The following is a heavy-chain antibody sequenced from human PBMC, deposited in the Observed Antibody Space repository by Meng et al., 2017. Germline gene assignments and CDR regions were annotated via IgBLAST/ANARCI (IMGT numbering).Heavy chain of an antibody. CDR3: ARVPGGIEAADY. J-gene: IGHJ4*02. V-gene: IGHV4-34*01. CDR2: INHSGST. CDR1: GGSLKGYH. D-gene: IGHD1-14*01. Sequence: AQLETWCCEVFEAYATLSLCLACSGGSLKGYHCSWTPPPPGKALEWIGEINHSGSTNYTPSLKSRVTISVDTSKKQCSLTLSSVTAADTAVYYCARVPGGIEAADYWGQGTLVTVSS.